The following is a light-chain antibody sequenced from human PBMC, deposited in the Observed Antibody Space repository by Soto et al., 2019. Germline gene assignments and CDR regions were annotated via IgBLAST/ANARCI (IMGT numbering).Light chain of an antibody. CDR3: QQYGSSPPRT. V-gene: IGKV3-20*01. J-gene: IGKJ1*01. CDR1: QSVSTK. CDR2: GAS. Sequence: EIVMTQSPATLSMTPGERATLSCRASQSVSTKLAWYRQKPGQAPRLLIYGASSRATGIPDRFSGSGSGADFTLSISRLEPEDFAVYYCQQYGSSPPRTFGQGTKVDIK.